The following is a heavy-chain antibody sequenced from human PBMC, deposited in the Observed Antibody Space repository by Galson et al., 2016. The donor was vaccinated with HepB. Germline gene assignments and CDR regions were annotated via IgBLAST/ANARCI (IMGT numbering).Heavy chain of an antibody. J-gene: IGHJ2*01. CDR2: FDPEHGET. D-gene: IGHD3-16*01. CDR1: GYRLSELS. Sequence: SVKVSCKVSGYRLSELSMHWVRQAPGKGLEWMGGFDPEHGETIFTQKFQGRVTVTEDTSTDTAYMDLSSLRSDDTAVYYCAAHYYVWHFDLWGRGTLVTVSS. V-gene: IGHV1-24*01. CDR3: AAHYYVWHFDL.